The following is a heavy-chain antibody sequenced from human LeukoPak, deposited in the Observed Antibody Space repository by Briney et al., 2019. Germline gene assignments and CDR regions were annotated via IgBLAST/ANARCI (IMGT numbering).Heavy chain of an antibody. CDR2: IIPIFGTA. D-gene: IGHD3-10*01. J-gene: IGHJ6*02. V-gene: IGHV1-69*13. Sequence: ASVKVSCKASGGTFSSYAFGWVRQAPGQGLEWMGGIIPIFGTANYAQKFQGRVTITADESTSTAYMELSSLRSEDTAVYYCARATMVRGVGYYGMDVWGQGTTVTVSS. CDR3: ARATMVRGVGYYGMDV. CDR1: GGTFSSYA.